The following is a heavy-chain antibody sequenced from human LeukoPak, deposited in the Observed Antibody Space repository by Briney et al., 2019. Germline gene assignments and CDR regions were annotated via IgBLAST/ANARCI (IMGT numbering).Heavy chain of an antibody. CDR2: INPNSGAT. J-gene: IGHJ6*03. V-gene: IGHV1-2*06. D-gene: IGHD2/OR15-2a*01. CDR3: ARGIYSTDLYFYMDV. CDR1: GCAFTAYY. Sequence: ASVKVSCKVSGCAFTAYYMDWVRQAPGQGLEWMGRINPNSGATNYAQKFQGRVTKTRNTSISTAHMEFTGLRSDDTAVYYCARGIYSTDLYFYMDVWGKGTTVTVYS.